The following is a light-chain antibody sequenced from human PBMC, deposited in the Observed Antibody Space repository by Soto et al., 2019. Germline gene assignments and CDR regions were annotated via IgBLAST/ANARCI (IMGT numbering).Light chain of an antibody. CDR3: QQYNSYDMST. V-gene: IGKV1-5*01. CDR1: HSISKW. J-gene: IGKJ1*01. Sequence: DIQMTQSPSTLSASVGDRVIITCRASHSISKWLAWYQQKPGKAPKLLIYGASSLESGVPSRFSGSGSGTEFTLTISSLQPDDFATYYCQQYNSYDMSTFGQGPKVDIK. CDR2: GAS.